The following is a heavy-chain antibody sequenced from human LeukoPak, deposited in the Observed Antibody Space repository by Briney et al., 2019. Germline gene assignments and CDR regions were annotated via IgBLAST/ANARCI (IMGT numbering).Heavy chain of an antibody. CDR2: INAGNGNT. J-gene: IGHJ6*02. CDR1: GYTFTSYA. CDR3: ARDGRYYDSSGNTSPYYYYYSMDV. Sequence: ASVKVSCKASGYTFTSYAMHWVRQAPGQRLEWMGWINAGNGNTKYSQKFQGRVTITRDTSASTAYMELSSLRSEDTAVYYCARDGRYYDSSGNTSPYYYYYSMDVRGQGTTVTVSS. D-gene: IGHD3-22*01. V-gene: IGHV1-3*01.